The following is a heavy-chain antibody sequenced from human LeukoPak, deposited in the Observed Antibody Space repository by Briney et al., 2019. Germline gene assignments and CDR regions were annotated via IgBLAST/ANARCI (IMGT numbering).Heavy chain of an antibody. Sequence: PSETLSLTCAVYGGSFSGYYWSWIRQPPGKGLEWIGDVNHSGSTNYNPSLKSRVTISVDTSKNQFSLKLSSATAADTAVYYCVRENYSSGWYGIIDYWGQGTLVTVSS. CDR3: VRENYSSGWYGIIDY. CDR1: GGSFSGYY. CDR2: VNHSGST. D-gene: IGHD6-19*01. V-gene: IGHV4-34*01. J-gene: IGHJ4*02.